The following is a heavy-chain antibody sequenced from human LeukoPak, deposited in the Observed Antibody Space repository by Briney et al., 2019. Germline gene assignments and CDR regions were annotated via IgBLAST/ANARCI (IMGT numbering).Heavy chain of an antibody. CDR3: ARHRGGGSIYYFDY. J-gene: IGHJ4*02. Sequence: GESLRISCQGSGYRFSSYWISWVRQMPGKGLEWMGRIDPSDSYTNYSPSFQGHVTISADKSISTAYLQWSSLKASDTAMYYCARHRGGGSIYYFDYWGQGTLVTVSS. CDR2: IDPSDSYT. CDR1: GYRFSSYW. V-gene: IGHV5-10-1*01. D-gene: IGHD2-2*01.